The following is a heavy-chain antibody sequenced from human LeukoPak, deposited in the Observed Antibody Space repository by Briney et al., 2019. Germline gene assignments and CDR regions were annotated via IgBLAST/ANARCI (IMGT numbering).Heavy chain of an antibody. CDR2: ISTSGGTT. Sequence: GGSLRLSCAASGFTFSSYAMSWVRQAPGKGPEWVSGISTSGGTTSYADSVKGRFTISRDNPRNTLYMQMSSLRDEDTAVYYCAIMHRYYDGSGYWVQWGQGTLVTVSS. V-gene: IGHV3-23*01. CDR1: GFTFSSYA. J-gene: IGHJ4*02. D-gene: IGHD3-22*01. CDR3: AIMHRYYDGSGYWVQ.